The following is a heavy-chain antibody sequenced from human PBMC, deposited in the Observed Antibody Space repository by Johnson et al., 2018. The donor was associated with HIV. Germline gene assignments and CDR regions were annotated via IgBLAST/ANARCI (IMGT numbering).Heavy chain of an antibody. Sequence: VQLVESGGGVVQPGRSLRLSCAASGFTFSSSWMHWVCQAPEKGLEWVSVIYSGGSTYYADSVKGRFTISRDNAKNSLYLQMNSLRAEDTALYYWAREGPLTFGGSYACDTWGQGTRVTVSS. CDR2: IYSGGST. J-gene: IGHJ3*02. D-gene: IGHD3-16*01. CDR1: GFTFSSSW. CDR3: AREGPLTFGGSYACDT. V-gene: IGHV3-66*01.